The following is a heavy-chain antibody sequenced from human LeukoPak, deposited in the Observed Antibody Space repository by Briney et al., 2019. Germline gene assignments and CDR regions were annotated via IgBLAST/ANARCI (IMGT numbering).Heavy chain of an antibody. J-gene: IGHJ3*02. V-gene: IGHV4-39*07. CDR3: ARTVDSSMAFDI. D-gene: IGHD3-22*01. CDR2: IYYSGST. CDR1: GGSISSSSYY. Sequence: SETLSLTCTVSGGSISSSSYYWGWIRQPPGKGLEWIGSIYYSGSTYYNPSLKSRVTISVDTSKNQFSLKLSSVTAADTAVYYCARTVDSSMAFDIWGQGTMVTVSS.